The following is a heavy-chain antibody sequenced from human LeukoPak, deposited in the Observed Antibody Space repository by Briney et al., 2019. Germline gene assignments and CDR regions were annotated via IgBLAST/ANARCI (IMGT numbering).Heavy chain of an antibody. D-gene: IGHD4-17*01. V-gene: IGHV3-23*01. CDR1: GFTFSSYG. CDR3: AKDPNGDYVGAFDS. J-gene: IGHJ3*02. Sequence: HPGGSLRLSCAASGFTFSSYGMHWVRQAPGKGLEWVSSITVNGGGISYADSVKGRFTISRDNSKNTLYLQMNSLRAEDTAVYYCAKDPNGDYVGAFDSWDQGTRVTVSS. CDR2: ITVNGGGI.